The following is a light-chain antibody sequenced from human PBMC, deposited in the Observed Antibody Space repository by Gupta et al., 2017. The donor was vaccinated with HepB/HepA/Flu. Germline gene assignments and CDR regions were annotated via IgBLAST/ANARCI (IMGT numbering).Light chain of an antibody. J-gene: IGLJ1*01. V-gene: IGLV2-11*01. CDR3: CSDAGDSSYV. CDR2: DVN. CDR1: SSDVGRYNS. Sequence: SAPTLPPSVSGSPAPSVTNSCTGTSSDVGRYNSVSWYQQHPGKPPKLMIYDVNKRPSGVPDGFSGSKSGNTASLTISGLQAEEEADDHCCSDAGDSSYVFGSGTKVTVL.